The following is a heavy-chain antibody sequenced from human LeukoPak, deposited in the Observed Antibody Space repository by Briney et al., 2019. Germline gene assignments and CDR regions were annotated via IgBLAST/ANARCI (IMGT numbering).Heavy chain of an antibody. CDR2: ISWNNGSI. CDR3: AKDRVDGSGSEFDS. V-gene: IGHV3-9*01. D-gene: IGHD3-10*01. CDR1: GFTLDDYG. J-gene: IGHJ4*02. Sequence: GRSLRLSCLSSGFTLDDYGMHWVRQAPGKGLEWVSGISWNNGSIGYADAVKGRFTISRDNAMDTLYLQMTSLRADDKAVYYCAKDRVDGSGSEFDSWGQGSLVIVSS.